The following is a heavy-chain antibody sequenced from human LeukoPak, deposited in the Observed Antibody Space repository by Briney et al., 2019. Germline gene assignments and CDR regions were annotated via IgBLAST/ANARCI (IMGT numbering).Heavy chain of an antibody. Sequence: SETLSLTCTVSGGSISGYYWSWIRQPPGKGLEWIGYIYYSGSTDYNPSLKSRVTISVDTSKNQFSLKLSSVTAADTAVYYCAKGGRYLPGAFDIWGQGTMVTVSS. CDR2: IYYSGST. CDR3: AKGGRYLPGAFDI. V-gene: IGHV4-59*01. CDR1: GGSISGYY. J-gene: IGHJ3*02. D-gene: IGHD2-2*02.